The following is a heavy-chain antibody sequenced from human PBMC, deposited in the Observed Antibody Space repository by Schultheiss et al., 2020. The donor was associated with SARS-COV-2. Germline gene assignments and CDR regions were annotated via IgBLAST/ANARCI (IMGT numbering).Heavy chain of an antibody. CDR3: AKETGVMVVARNWFDS. Sequence: ASVKVSCKASGYTFTSYAMHWVRQAPGQRLEWMGWINAGNGNTKYSQKFQGRVTITRDTSASTAYMELSSLRPEDTVVYFCAKETGVMVVARNWFDSWGQGTLVTVSS. CDR2: INAGNGNT. CDR1: GYTFTSYA. D-gene: IGHD2-15*01. J-gene: IGHJ5*01. V-gene: IGHV1-3*01.